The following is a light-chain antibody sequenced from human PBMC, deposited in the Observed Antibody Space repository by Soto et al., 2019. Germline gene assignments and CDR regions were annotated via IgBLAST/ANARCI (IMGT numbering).Light chain of an antibody. Sequence: IRFMQYTGTLSLSPGERATLSCRPSQSVISSYLAWYQQKPGQAPRLLIYGASSRATGIPDRFSGSGSGTDFTLTISRLEPEDFAVYYCQQYGSSPWTFGQGTMV. V-gene: IGKV3-20*01. J-gene: IGKJ1*01. CDR3: QQYGSSPWT. CDR2: GAS. CDR1: QSVISSY.